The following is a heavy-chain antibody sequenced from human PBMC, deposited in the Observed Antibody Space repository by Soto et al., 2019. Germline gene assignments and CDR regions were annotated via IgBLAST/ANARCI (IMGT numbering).Heavy chain of an antibody. CDR1: GFTFSSYA. Sequence: PGGSLRLSCAASGFTFSSYAMRWVRQAPGKGLEWVSAISGSGGSTYYADSVKGRFTISRDNSKNTLYLQMNSLRAEDTAVYYCAKANSSGYYYALFDYWGQGTLVTVSS. V-gene: IGHV3-23*01. CDR2: ISGSGGST. D-gene: IGHD3-22*01. J-gene: IGHJ4*02. CDR3: AKANSSGYYYALFDY.